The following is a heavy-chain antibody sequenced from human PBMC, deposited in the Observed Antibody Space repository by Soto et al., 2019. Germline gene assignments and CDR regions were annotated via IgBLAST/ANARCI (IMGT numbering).Heavy chain of an antibody. CDR3: AKTPWYYYDSSGYYGY. CDR1: GFTFSSYA. J-gene: IGHJ4*02. CDR2: ISGSGGST. V-gene: IGHV3-23*01. D-gene: IGHD3-22*01. Sequence: PGGSLRLSCAASGFTFSSYAMSGVRQAPGKGLEWVSAISGSGGSTYYADSVKGRFTISRDNSKNTLYLQMNSLRAEDTAVYYCAKTPWYYYDSSGYYGYWGQGTLVTVSS.